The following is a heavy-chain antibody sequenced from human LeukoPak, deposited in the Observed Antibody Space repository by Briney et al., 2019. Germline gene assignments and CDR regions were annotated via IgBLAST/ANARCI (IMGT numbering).Heavy chain of an antibody. D-gene: IGHD6-13*01. CDR3: ARLSSSWYQDWYFDL. V-gene: IGHV4-4*07. Sequence: SETLSLTCSVSGGSISNYDWSWIRQPAGKGLEWIGRIYTSGSTNYNPSLKSRVTMSEDTSKKQFSLKLSSVTAADTAVYYCARLSSSWYQDWYFDLWGRGTLVTVSS. CDR1: GGSISNYD. J-gene: IGHJ2*01. CDR2: IYTSGST.